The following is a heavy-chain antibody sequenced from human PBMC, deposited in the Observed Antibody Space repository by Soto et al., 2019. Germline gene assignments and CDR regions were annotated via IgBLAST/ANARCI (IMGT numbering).Heavy chain of an antibody. CDR1: GYTFTSYD. Sequence: QVQLVQSGAEVKKPGASVKVSCKASGYTFTSYDINWVRQATGQGLEWMGWMNPNSGNTGYAQKFQGRVIMTTNTSISTAYMELSSLRSEDTAVYYCARGRGYSYGWGYYYYYYGMDVWGQGTTVTVSS. D-gene: IGHD5-18*01. CDR3: ARGRGYSYGWGYYYYYYGMDV. V-gene: IGHV1-8*01. J-gene: IGHJ6*02. CDR2: MNPNSGNT.